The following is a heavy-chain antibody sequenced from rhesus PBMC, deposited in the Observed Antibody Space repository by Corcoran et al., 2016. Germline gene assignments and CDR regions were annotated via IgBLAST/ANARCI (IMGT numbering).Heavy chain of an antibody. CDR3: ANNRGYFDY. CDR1: GFTFSSYG. V-gene: IGHV3S5*01. Sequence: EVQLVETGGGLVQPGGSLKLSCAASGFTFSSYGMSWVRQAPGKGLKWVSAINSGGGSPYYADSVNGRFPISRDNSKNTLSLQMNSLRADDSAVYYCANNRGYFDYWGQGVLVTVSS. CDR2: INSGGGSP. J-gene: IGHJ4*01.